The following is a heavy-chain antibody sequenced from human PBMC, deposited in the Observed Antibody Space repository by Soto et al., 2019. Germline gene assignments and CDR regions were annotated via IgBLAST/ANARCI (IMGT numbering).Heavy chain of an antibody. CDR1: GYTVTCYG. J-gene: IGHJ3*02. V-gene: IGHV1-18*04. Sequence: TGKVACTASGYTVTCYGISWVRQAPGQGLEWMGWISAYNGNTNYAQKIQGRVTMTTDTSTSTAYMELRSLRSDDTAVYYCATFTESGLRGAFDIWGQGTMVTVSS. CDR2: ISAYNGNT. D-gene: IGHD3-3*01. CDR3: ATFTESGLRGAFDI.